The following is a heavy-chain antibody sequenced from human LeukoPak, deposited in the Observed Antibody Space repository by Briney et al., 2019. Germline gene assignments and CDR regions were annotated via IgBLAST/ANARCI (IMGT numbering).Heavy chain of an antibody. D-gene: IGHD3-22*01. CDR2: INHSGNT. CDR1: GGSFSGYY. J-gene: IGHJ4*02. V-gene: IGHV4-34*01. CDR3: ARSKDGSGFAAY. Sequence: PSETLSLTCAVYGGSFSGYYWIWIRQPPGKGLEWIGEINHSGNTNYNPSLKSRVAISVDTSKNQFSLKLSSVIAADTAMYYCARSKDGSGFAAYWGQGTQVTVSS.